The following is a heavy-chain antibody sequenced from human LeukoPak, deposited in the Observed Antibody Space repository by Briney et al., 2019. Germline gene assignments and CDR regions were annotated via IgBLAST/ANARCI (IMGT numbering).Heavy chain of an antibody. D-gene: IGHD5-18*01. CDR2: INHSGST. Sequence: PSETLSLTCAVYGGSFSGYYWSWIRQPPGKGLEWIGEINHSGSTNYNPSLKSRVTISVDTSKNQFSLKLSSVTAADTAVYYCARTVTAMVVYYYYYYMDVWGKGTTVTISS. J-gene: IGHJ6*03. CDR1: GGSFSGYY. V-gene: IGHV4-34*01. CDR3: ARTVTAMVVYYYYYYMDV.